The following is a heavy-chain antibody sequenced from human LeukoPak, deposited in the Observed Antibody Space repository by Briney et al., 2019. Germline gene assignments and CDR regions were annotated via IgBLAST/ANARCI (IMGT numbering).Heavy chain of an antibody. J-gene: IGHJ4*02. CDR3: ATDSTYYGSGSFFDY. CDR2: IKQDGSKK. D-gene: IGHD3-10*01. CDR1: GFTFSSYW. Sequence: QTGGSLRLSCAASGFTFSSYWMSWVRQAPGKGLEWVANIKQDGSKKYYVDSVKGRFTISRDNAKNSLYLQMNSLRAEDTAVYYCATDSTYYGSGSFFDYWGQGTLVTVSS. V-gene: IGHV3-7*01.